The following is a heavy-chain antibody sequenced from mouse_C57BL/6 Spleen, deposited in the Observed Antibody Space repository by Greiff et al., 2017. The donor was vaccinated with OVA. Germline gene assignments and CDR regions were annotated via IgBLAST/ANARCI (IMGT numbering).Heavy chain of an antibody. CDR1: GFTFSSYA. V-gene: IGHV5-4*03. D-gene: IGHD2-12*01. J-gene: IGHJ2*01. CDR2: ISDGGSYT. CDR3: ARVGDYSHFDY. Sequence: DVKLVESGGGLVKPGGSLKLSCAASGFTFSSYAMSWVRQTPEKRLEWVATISDGGSYTYYPDNVKGRFTISRDNAKNNLYLQMSHLKSEDTAMYYCARVGDYSHFDYWGQGTTLTVSS.